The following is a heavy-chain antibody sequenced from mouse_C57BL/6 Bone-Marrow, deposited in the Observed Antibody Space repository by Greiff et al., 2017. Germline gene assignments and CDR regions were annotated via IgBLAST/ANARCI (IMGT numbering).Heavy chain of an antibody. CDR2: INPNNGGT. J-gene: IGHJ2*01. V-gene: IGHV1-26*01. Sequence: EVQLQQSGPELVKPGASVKISCKASGYTFTDYYMNWVKQSHGKSLEWIGDINPNNGGTSYNQKFKGKATLTVDKSSSTAYMELRSLTSEDSAVYYCARTRSWDEGGYCGQGTTLTVSS. D-gene: IGHD4-1*01. CDR3: ARTRSWDEGGY. CDR1: GYTFTDYY.